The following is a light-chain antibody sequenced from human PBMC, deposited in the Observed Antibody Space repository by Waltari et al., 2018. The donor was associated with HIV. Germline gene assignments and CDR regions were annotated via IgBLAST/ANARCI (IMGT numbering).Light chain of an antibody. CDR2: DVT. V-gene: IGLV2-11*01. Sequence: QSALTQPRSVSGSPGQSVTIACTGSSSDVGGYHYVSWYQQHPGKAPKLMIYDVTKRPSGVPDRFSGSKSGYTASLTISGLQAEDEADYYCCSYAGSYTWVFGGGTKLTVL. CDR3: CSYAGSYTWV. J-gene: IGLJ3*02. CDR1: SSDVGGYHY.